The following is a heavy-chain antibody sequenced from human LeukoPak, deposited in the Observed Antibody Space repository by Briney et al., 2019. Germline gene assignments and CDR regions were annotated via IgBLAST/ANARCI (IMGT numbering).Heavy chain of an antibody. V-gene: IGHV3-15*01. D-gene: IGHD1-26*01. CDR2: IKSKTDGGTT. CDR3: ATDQRWELPLNY. J-gene: IGHJ4*02. Sequence: GESLRLSCAGSGFIFKKSWMTWVRQAPGKGLEWVGRIKSKTDGGTTDYAAPVKGRFTISRDDSKDTLYLQMNSLKTEDTAVYYCATDQRWELPLNYWGQGTLVTVSS. CDR1: GFIFKKSW.